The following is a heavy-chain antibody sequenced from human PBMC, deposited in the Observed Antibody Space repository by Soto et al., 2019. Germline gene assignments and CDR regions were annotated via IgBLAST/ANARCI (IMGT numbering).Heavy chain of an antibody. V-gene: IGHV3-23*01. CDR2: ISYGGGTT. J-gene: IGHJ4*02. Sequence: QTGGSLRLSCAASEFTFSNYAMSWVRQAPGKGLEWVSAISYGGGTTYYADSVKGRFTISRDNSKNTLYLQMNSLRAEDTAVYYCAKNPGYYYDSTGYHFDYWGKGTLVPVAS. CDR3: AKNPGYYYDSTGYHFDY. D-gene: IGHD3-22*01. CDR1: EFTFSNYA.